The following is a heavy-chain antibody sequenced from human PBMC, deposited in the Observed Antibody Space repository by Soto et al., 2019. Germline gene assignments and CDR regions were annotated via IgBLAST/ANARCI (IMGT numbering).Heavy chain of an antibody. CDR2: ISYDGSNK. CDR1: GFTFSSYA. CDR3: ARESGYSGYDINYYGMDV. V-gene: IGHV3-30-3*01. J-gene: IGHJ6*02. D-gene: IGHD5-12*01. Sequence: PGGSLRLSCAASGFTFSSYAMHWVRQAPGKGLEWVAVISYDGSNKYYADSVKGRFTISRDNSKNTLYLQMNSLRAEDTAVYYCARESGYSGYDINYYGMDVWGQGTTVTVSS.